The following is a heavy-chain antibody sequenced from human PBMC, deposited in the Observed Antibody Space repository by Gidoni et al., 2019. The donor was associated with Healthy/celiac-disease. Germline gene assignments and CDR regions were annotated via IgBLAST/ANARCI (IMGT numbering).Heavy chain of an antibody. Sequence: QVQLQQLGAGLLKPSETLSLTCAVYGGSFSGYYWSWIRQPTGKGLEWIGEINHSGSTNYNPSLKSRVTISVDTSKNQFSLKLSSVTAADTAVYYCARTGRAYCSSTSCPRGYFQHWGQGTLVTVSS. CDR1: GGSFSGYY. CDR2: INHSGST. CDR3: ARTGRAYCSSTSCPRGYFQH. J-gene: IGHJ1*01. D-gene: IGHD2-2*01. V-gene: IGHV4-34*01.